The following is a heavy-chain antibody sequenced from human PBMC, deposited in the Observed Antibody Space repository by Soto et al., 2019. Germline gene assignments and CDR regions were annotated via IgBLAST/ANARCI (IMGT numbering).Heavy chain of an antibody. J-gene: IGHJ6*02. D-gene: IGHD2-15*01. Sequence: QVQLVESGGGVVQPGRSLRLSCAASGFTFSSYAMYWVPQAPGKGLEWVAVISYDGNNKYYADSVKCRFTILRDNSKNTLYLQMNLLRAEDTAVYYCAREECNGGSCYTLVGLRYGMDVWGQGTTVTLSS. CDR1: GFTFSSYA. CDR2: ISYDGNNK. CDR3: AREECNGGSCYTLVGLRYGMDV. V-gene: IGHV3-30-3*01.